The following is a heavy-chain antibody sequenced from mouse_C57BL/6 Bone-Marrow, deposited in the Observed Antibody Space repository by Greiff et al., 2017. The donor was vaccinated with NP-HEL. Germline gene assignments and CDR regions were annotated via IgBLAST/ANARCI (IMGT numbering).Heavy chain of an antibody. CDR1: GYAFSSSW. J-gene: IGHJ4*01. Sequence: VQLQQSGPELVKPGASVKISCKASGYAFSSSWMNWVKQRPGKGLEWIGRIYPGDGDTNYNGKFKGKATLTADKSSSTAYMQLSSLTSEDSAVYFCAREGDSSGYYAMDYWGQGTSVTVSS. CDR2: IYPGDGDT. V-gene: IGHV1-82*01. CDR3: AREGDSSGYYAMDY. D-gene: IGHD3-2*02.